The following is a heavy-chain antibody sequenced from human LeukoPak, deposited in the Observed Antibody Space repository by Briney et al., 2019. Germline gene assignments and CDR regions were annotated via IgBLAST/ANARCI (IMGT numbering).Heavy chain of an antibody. CDR1: GYTFTNYD. D-gene: IGHD4-17*01. CDR3: ARVDDYGDYDWFDP. CDR2: MNPNSGNT. Sequence: ASVKVSCKTSGYTFTNYDINWVRQATGQGLEWMRWMNPNSGNTGYAQKFQGRLSITRGTSISTAYMELSSLRSEDTAVYYCARVDDYGDYDWFDPWGQGTLVTVSS. V-gene: IGHV1-8*03. J-gene: IGHJ5*02.